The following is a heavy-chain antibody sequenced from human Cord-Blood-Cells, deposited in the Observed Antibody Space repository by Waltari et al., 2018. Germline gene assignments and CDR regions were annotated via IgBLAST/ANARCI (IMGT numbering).Heavy chain of an antibody. CDR1: GGTFSSYA. D-gene: IGHD2-15*01. J-gene: IGHJ6*03. CDR3: ARGYCSGGSCRRTYYYYYYMDV. Sequence: QVQLVQSGAEVKKPGSSVKVSCKASGGTFSSYAISWVRQVPGQGLEWMGGIIPILGIANYAQKFQGRVTITADESTSTAYMELSSLRSEDTAVYYCARGYCSGGSCRRTYYYYYYMDVWGKGTTVTVSS. V-gene: IGHV1-69*04. CDR2: IIPILGIA.